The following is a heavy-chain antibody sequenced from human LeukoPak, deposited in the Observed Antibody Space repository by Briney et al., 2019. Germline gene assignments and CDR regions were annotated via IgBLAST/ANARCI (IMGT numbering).Heavy chain of an antibody. CDR1: GDSVTSGSYF. V-gene: IGHV4-61*01. D-gene: IGHD3-10*01. J-gene: IGHJ4*02. Sequence: SETLSLTCTVSGDSVTSGSYFWSWVRQPPGKGLEWIGYISSSGTTTYSPSLKSRVTISQDMPKNQFSVRLSSVTAADTAMYYCARERGISMVVWGQGTLVTVSS. CDR3: ARERGISMVV. CDR2: ISSSGTT.